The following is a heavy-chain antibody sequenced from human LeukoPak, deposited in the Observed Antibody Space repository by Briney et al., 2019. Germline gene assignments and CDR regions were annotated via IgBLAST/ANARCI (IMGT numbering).Heavy chain of an antibody. Sequence: ASVKVSCKASGYTFTGYYMHWMRQAPGQGLEWMGWINPNSGGTNYAQKFQGWVTMTRDTSISTAYMELSRLRSDNTAVYYCARRGYSGYDFDYWGQGTLVTVSS. CDR1: GYTFTGYY. J-gene: IGHJ4*02. CDR2: INPNSGGT. V-gene: IGHV1-2*04. CDR3: ARRGYSGYDFDY. D-gene: IGHD5-12*01.